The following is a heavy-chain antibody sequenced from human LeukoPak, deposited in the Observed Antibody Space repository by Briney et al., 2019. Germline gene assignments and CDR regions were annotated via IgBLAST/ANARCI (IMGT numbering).Heavy chain of an antibody. J-gene: IGHJ4*02. CDR1: GFSFGGSA. D-gene: IGHD3-22*01. Sequence: GGSLRLSCAASGFSFGGSAMHWVRQASGKGLELVGQIRSKANSYATVYAASVKGRFTISRDDSKNTAYLQMNSLKTEDTAVYYCTTDPPYDGSDYPGDYWGQGTLVTVSS. CDR3: TTDPPYDGSDYPGDY. CDR2: IRSKANSYAT. V-gene: IGHV3-73*01.